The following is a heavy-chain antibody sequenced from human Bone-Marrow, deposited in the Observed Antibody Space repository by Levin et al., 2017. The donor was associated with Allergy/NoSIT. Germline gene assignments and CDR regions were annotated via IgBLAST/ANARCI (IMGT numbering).Heavy chain of an antibody. J-gene: IGHJ6*02. CDR2: ISGSSSVI. V-gene: IGHV3-48*02. CDR3: AREPSRSSSFFGLDV. CDR1: GFTFSTYS. D-gene: IGHD2/OR15-2a*01. Sequence: GGSLRLSCAASGFTFSTYSMNWVRRAPGKGLQWLSYISGSSSVIFYADSVKGRVTISRDNAKNSLHLHMSSLRDEDTAVYYCAREPSRSSSFFGLDVWGQGTTVTVSS.